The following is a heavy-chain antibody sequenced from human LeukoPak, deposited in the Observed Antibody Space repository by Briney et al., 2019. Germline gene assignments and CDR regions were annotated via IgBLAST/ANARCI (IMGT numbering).Heavy chain of an antibody. CDR2: IYYSGST. D-gene: IGHD3-3*01. J-gene: IGHJ4*02. Sequence: SETLSLTCTVSGGSISSSSYYWGWIRQPPGKGLEWIGYIYYSGSTYYNPSLKSRVTMSVDRSKNQFSLKLTSVTAADTAVYYCAREGGGDFWSGDCHWGQGTLVTVSS. CDR3: AREGGGDFWSGDCH. CDR1: GGSISSSSYY. V-gene: IGHV4-39*07.